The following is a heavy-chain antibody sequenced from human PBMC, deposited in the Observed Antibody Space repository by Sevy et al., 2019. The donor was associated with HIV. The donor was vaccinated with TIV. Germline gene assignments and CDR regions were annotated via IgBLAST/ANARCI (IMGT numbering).Heavy chain of an antibody. CDR2: ISYDGSNK. V-gene: IGHV3-30-3*01. Sequence: GGSLRLSCAASGFTFSSYAMHWVRQAPGKGLEWVAVISYDGSNKYYADSVKGRFTISRDNSKNTLYLQMNSLRAEDTAVYYCARSGIDELGCSSTSCHYYNRFDPWGQGTLVTVSS. D-gene: IGHD2-2*01. J-gene: IGHJ5*02. CDR3: ARSGIDELGCSSTSCHYYNRFDP. CDR1: GFTFSSYA.